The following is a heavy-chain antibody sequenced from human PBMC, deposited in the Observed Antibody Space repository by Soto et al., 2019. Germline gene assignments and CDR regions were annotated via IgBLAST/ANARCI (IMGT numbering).Heavy chain of an antibody. Sequence: SETLSLTCDVSGDTISTGGYTWAWIRQPPGKGLEWIGEINHSGSTNYNPSLKSRVTISVDTSKNQFSLKLSSVTAADTAVYYCARGIQLWANYYYYGMDVWGQGTTVTSP. V-gene: IGHV4-34*01. J-gene: IGHJ6*02. D-gene: IGHD5-18*01. CDR3: ARGIQLWANYYYYGMDV. CDR2: INHSGST. CDR1: GDTISTGGYT.